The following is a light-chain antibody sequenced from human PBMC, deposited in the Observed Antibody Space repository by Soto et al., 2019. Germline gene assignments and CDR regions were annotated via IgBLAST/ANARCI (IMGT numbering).Light chain of an antibody. CDR2: KAS. J-gene: IGKJ1*01. CDR3: QQYHSSWT. Sequence: DIQMTQSPSTLSASVGDSVTITCRASQDVRTWLAWFHQKPGKAPKLLIYKASTLESGVQSRFSGSGSGTEFTLTINALQPDDFGTYYCQQYHSSWTFGLGTKVDI. CDR1: QDVRTW. V-gene: IGKV1-5*03.